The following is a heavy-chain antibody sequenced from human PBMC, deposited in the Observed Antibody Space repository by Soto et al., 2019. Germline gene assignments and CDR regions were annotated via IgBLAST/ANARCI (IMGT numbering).Heavy chain of an antibody. D-gene: IGHD6-13*01. J-gene: IGHJ4*02. Sequence: SETLSLTCTVSGGSVSSGSYYWSWIRQPPGKGLEWIGYIYYSGSTNYNPSLKSRVTISVDTSKNQFSLKLSSVTAADTAVYYCARGEQQLAQFFDYWGQGTLVTVSS. CDR1: GGSVSSGSYY. CDR2: IYYSGST. CDR3: ARGEQQLAQFFDY. V-gene: IGHV4-61*01.